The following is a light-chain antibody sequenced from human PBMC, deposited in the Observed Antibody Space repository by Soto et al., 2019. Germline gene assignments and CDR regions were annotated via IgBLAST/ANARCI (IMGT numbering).Light chain of an antibody. CDR1: QTVSTS. J-gene: IGKJ5*01. Sequence: DIQMTQSPSSLSASIGDRVTITCRASQTVSTSLHWYQQKPGKAPNLLIYAASSLQSGVPSRFSGRGSGTDFTLIISSLQPKDFATYYCQQSYSTPVTFGQGTRLEIK. CDR3: QQSYSTPVT. CDR2: AAS. V-gene: IGKV1-39*01.